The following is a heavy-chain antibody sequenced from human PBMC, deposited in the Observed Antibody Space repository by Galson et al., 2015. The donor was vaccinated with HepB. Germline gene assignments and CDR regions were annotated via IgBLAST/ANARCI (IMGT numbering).Heavy chain of an antibody. CDR3: ASLGYCTNGVCLPPFDY. D-gene: IGHD2-8*01. CDR1: GFTFSSYA. Sequence: SLRLSCAASGFTFSSYAMSWVRQAPGKGLEWVSAISGSGGSKYYADSVKGRFTISRDNSKNTLYLQMNRLRAEDTAVYYCASLGYCTNGVCLPPFDYWGQGTLVTVSS. J-gene: IGHJ4*02. CDR2: ISGSGGSK. V-gene: IGHV3-23*01.